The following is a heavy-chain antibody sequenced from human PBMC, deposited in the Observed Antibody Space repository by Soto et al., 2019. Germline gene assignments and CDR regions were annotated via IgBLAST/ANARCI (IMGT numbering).Heavy chain of an antibody. Sequence: QVQLVQSGADVKKPGSSVKVSCKTSGGSFGSSAISWVRQAPAQGLEWMGEIIPVFDKANYAQNFQGRLTMTADELTGTVFMELSSLRSEDTAVYFCATLRRDWGDAFDLWGLGTFVTVSS. J-gene: IGHJ3*01. CDR2: IIPVFDKA. V-gene: IGHV1-69*01. CDR1: GGSFGSSA. D-gene: IGHD3-16*01. CDR3: ATLRRDWGDAFDL.